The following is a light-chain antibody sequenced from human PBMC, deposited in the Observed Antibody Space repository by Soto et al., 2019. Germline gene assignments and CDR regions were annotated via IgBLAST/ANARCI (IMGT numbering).Light chain of an antibody. V-gene: IGKV3-20*01. CDR2: GAS. Sequence: EIVLTQSPGTLSLSPGDRATLSCRTSQSVTSNYLAWYQQKPGQAPRLLISGASNRATGIPDRFSGSGSGTDFTLTISRLEPVDFAVYYCQQYGSSPFTFGPGTKVDIK. J-gene: IGKJ3*01. CDR3: QQYGSSPFT. CDR1: QSVTSNY.